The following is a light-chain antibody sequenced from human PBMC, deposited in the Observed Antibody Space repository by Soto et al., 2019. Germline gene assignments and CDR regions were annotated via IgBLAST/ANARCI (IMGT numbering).Light chain of an antibody. Sequence: QAVVTQEPSLTVSPGGTVTLTCASSTGAVTSGYYPNWFQQKPGQAPRALIYSTSNKHPWTPARFSGSLLGGKAVLTLSGVQPEDEAEYYCLLYYGGARVFGGGTKLTVL. J-gene: IGLJ3*02. V-gene: IGLV7-43*01. CDR3: LLYYGGARV. CDR1: TGAVTSGYY. CDR2: STS.